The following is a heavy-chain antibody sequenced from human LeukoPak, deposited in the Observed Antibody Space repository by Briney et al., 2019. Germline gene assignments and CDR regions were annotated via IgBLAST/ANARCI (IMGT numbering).Heavy chain of an antibody. J-gene: IGHJ4*02. Sequence: GGSLRLSCAASGFTFSSYWMSWVRQAPGKGLEWVSSINSGSTYTYYTESVKGRFTVSRDNAKNSLFLQMNSLRAEDTAIYYCARSLTTLTYEGYWGQGTLVTVSS. D-gene: IGHD1-1*01. CDR1: GFTFSSYW. CDR2: INSGSTYT. V-gene: IGHV3-21*01. CDR3: ARSLTTLTYEGY.